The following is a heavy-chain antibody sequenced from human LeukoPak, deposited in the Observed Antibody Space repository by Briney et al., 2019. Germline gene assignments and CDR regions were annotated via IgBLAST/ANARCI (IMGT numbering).Heavy chain of an antibody. D-gene: IGHD5-12*01. Sequence: SLRLSCAASGFTFSDYYMTWIRQAPGKGLEWVSYISGSSSHTNYADSVKGRFTISRDNAKDSLYLQMNSLRAEDTAVYYCARDRQYSRDYWGQGTLVTVSS. J-gene: IGHJ4*02. CDR3: ARDRQYSRDY. CDR1: GFTFSDYY. CDR2: ISGSSSHT. V-gene: IGHV3-11*05.